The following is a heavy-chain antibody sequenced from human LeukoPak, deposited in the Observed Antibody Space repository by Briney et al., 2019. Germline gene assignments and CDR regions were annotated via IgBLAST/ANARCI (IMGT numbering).Heavy chain of an antibody. CDR1: GYSFSIYW. J-gene: IGHJ6*03. D-gene: IGHD2-2*01. V-gene: IGHV5-51*01. CDR3: ATHYRDCSGNSCYVSYMDV. Sequence: GESLKISCRGSGYSFSIYWIGWVRQMPGKGLEWMGIIYLGDSNTRYSPSFQGQVTISADKSINTAYLQWSSLKASDTAMYYCATHYRDCSGNSCYVSYMDVWGKGTTVTVSS. CDR2: IYLGDSNT.